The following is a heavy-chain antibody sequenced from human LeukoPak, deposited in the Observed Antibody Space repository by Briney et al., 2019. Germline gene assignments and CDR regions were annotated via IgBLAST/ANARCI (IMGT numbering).Heavy chain of an antibody. V-gene: IGHV1-69*10. CDR2: FIPILGIP. J-gene: IGHJ6*02. D-gene: IGHD2/OR15-2a*01. CDR1: GGTFRNYG. CDR3: ARGLYCSSTTSCYDYGMDV. Sequence: SVKVSCKTSGGTFRNYGLNWVRQAPGQGPEWMGGFIPILGIPKYAQNLQGRVTITADESTSTGYMELSGLRYEDTAVYYCARGLYCSSTTSCYDYGMDVWGQGTTVTASS.